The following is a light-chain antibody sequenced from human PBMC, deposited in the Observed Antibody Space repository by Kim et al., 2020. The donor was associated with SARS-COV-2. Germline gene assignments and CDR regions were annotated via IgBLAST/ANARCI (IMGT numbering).Light chain of an antibody. J-gene: IGKJ5*01. CDR3: QQTYSSLTVT. Sequence: DIQMTQSPSSLSASVGDSVTITCRASQSVGTYLNWYQHKPGKAPNVLIYSASTLQSGVPSRFSGGGSGTEFTLTISSLQREDFATYNCQQTYSSLTVTFGQVTRLEIK. CDR2: SAS. CDR1: QSVGTY. V-gene: IGKV1-39*01.